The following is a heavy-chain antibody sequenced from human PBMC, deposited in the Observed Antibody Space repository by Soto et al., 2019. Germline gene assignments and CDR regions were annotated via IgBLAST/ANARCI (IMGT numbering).Heavy chain of an antibody. CDR1: GFTFSNYG. CDR3: ARRSSGSYGMDV. J-gene: IGHJ6*02. Sequence: QVQLVESGGGVVQPGRSLRLSCAASGFTFSNYGMHWVRQAPGKGLEWVAVIWSDGSNKYYADSVKGRFTISRDNSKNTLYLQMNSLRTEDTAVYYCARRSSGSYGMDVWGQGTTVTVSS. D-gene: IGHD1-26*01. CDR2: IWSDGSNK. V-gene: IGHV3-33*01.